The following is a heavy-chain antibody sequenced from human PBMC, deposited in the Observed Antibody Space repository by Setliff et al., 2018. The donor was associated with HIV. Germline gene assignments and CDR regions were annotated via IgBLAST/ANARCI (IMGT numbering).Heavy chain of an antibody. J-gene: IGHJ4*02. V-gene: IGHV4-59*11. CDR3: ARDNYYDSSGIDY. CDR2: IYISGST. D-gene: IGHD3-22*01. Sequence: PSETLSLTCTVSGGSISNHYWSWIRQPPGKGLEWIGYIYISGSTNYNPSLKSRVTISVDTSKSQFSLKLSSVTAADTAVYYCARDNYYDSSGIDYWGQGTLVTVSS. CDR1: GGSISNHY.